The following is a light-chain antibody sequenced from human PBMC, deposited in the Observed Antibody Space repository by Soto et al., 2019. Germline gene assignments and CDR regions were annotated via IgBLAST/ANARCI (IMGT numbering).Light chain of an antibody. CDR3: PPWEDSLSGQA. Sequence: QPVLTQPPSASGTPGQRVTISCSGSSSNIGSNYVYWYQQLPGTAPKLLIYRNNQRPSGVPDRFSGSKSGTSASLAISGLGSEKEAVFTWPPWEDSLSGQAFGTGTK. CDR2: RNN. J-gene: IGLJ1*01. CDR1: SSNIGSNY. V-gene: IGLV1-47*01.